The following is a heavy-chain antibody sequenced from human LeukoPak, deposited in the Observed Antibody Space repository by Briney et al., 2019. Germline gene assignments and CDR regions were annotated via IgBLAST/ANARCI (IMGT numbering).Heavy chain of an antibody. D-gene: IGHD3-22*01. CDR1: GYNFITYW. V-gene: IGHV5-51*01. J-gene: IGHJ4*02. CDR3: ARPYYDSSGYSHYFDY. Sequence: GESLKISCQGSGYNFITYWIGWVRQMPGKGLEWMGIIYPGDSDTRYSPSFQGQVTISADKSISTAYLQWSSLKASDTAMYYCARPYYDSSGYSHYFDYWGQGTLVTVSS. CDR2: IYPGDSDT.